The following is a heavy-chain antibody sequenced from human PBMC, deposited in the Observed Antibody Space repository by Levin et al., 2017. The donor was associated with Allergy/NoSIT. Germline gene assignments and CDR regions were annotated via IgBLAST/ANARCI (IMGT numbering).Heavy chain of an antibody. J-gene: IGHJ4*02. CDR1: GGSISSSSYY. V-gene: IGHV4-39*01. CDR2: IYYSGST. Sequence: SETLSLTCTVSGGSISSSSYYWGWIRQPPGKGLEWIGSIYYSGSTYYNPSLKSRVTISVDTSKNQFSLKLSSVTAADTAVYYCARHSSSDKWITMVRSRVYYFDYWGQGTLVTVSS. CDR3: ARHSSSDKWITMVRSRVYYFDY. D-gene: IGHD3-10*01.